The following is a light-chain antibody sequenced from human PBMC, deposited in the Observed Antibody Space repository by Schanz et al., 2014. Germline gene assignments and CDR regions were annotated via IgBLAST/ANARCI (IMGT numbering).Light chain of an antibody. Sequence: EAVLTQSPGTLSLSPGERATLSCRASQSVSSIDLAWYQQKPGQAPNVLIYGASRRATGIPDRFSGSGSGTDFTLTISRLEPEDSAVYYCQQYGALPFTFGGGTKVQI. V-gene: IGKV3-20*01. CDR2: GAS. CDR3: QQYGALPFT. J-gene: IGKJ4*01. CDR1: QSVSSID.